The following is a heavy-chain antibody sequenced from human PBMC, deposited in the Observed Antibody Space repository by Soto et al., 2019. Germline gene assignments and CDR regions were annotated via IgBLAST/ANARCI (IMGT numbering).Heavy chain of an antibody. Sequence: IRSLTCTDAGARLHIGVYYLAWIRQNPGKGLEWIGYIYYTGVTYYNPSLGSRVNISVDTSKNQFYLELTSVTAADTAVYYWARDGSSTANWLDPWGQGLLVTVSS. J-gene: IGHJ5*02. CDR3: ARDGSSTANWLDP. CDR2: IYYTGVT. CDR1: GARLHIGVYY. D-gene: IGHD2-2*01. V-gene: IGHV4-31*03.